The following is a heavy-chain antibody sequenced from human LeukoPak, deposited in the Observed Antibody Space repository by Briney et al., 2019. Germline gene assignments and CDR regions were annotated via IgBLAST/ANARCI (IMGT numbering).Heavy chain of an antibody. CDR1: GFTFSSYA. J-gene: IGHJ4*02. D-gene: IGHD6-19*01. CDR2: IYSGGST. V-gene: IGHV3-53*01. CDR3: ARGAYSSGWYFDY. Sequence: GGSLRLPCAASGFTFSSYAMSWVRQAPGKGLEWVSVIYSGGSTYYADSVKGRFTISRDNSKNTLYLQMNSLRAEDTAVYYCARGAYSSGWYFDYWGQGTLVTVSS.